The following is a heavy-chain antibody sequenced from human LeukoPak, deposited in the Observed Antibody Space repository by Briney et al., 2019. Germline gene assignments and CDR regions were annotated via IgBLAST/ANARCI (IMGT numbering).Heavy chain of an antibody. Sequence: GGSLRLSCAASGFRFNNYAMGWVRQAPGKGLEWVSLIIASSGSTFSADSMKGRLTISRDNSNNTLYLQMNSLRAEDTAVYYCAKGGYDYVELGYFDYWGQGTLVTVSS. CDR2: IIASSGST. CDR1: GFRFNNYA. J-gene: IGHJ4*02. V-gene: IGHV3-23*01. CDR3: AKGGYDYVELGYFDY. D-gene: IGHD5-12*01.